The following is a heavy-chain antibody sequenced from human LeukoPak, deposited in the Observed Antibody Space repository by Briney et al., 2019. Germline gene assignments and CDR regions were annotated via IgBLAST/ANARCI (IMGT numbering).Heavy chain of an antibody. CDR2: ITGSGGGS. J-gene: IGHJ4*02. D-gene: IGHD3-3*01. V-gene: IGHV3-23*01. Sequence: GGSLRLSCIASGFIFSNYAMSWVRRAPGKGLEWVSIITGSGGGSYYADSVKGRFTLSRDNSKNTLYLQMNSLRAEDTAVYFCAKKSLWSGPFDYWGQGTLVTVFS. CDR1: GFIFSNYA. CDR3: AKKSLWSGPFDY.